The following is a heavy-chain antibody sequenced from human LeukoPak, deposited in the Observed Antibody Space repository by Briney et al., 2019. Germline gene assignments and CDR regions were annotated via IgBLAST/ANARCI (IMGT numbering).Heavy chain of an antibody. CDR1: GFPFSSYA. CDR3: AKDPLNTVMVSPTFDY. D-gene: IGHD5-18*01. J-gene: IGHJ4*02. CDR2: ISGGGDDT. Sequence: GGSLRLSCAVSGFPFSSYAMSWVRQAPGKGLEWVSGISGGGDDTYYAASVKGRFTVSRDTSKNTLYLQMNSLRAEDTAVYYCAKDPLNTVMVSPTFDYWGQGTLVTVSS. V-gene: IGHV3-23*01.